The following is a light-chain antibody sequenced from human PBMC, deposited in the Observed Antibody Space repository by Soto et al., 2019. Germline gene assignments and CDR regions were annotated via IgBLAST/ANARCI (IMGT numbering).Light chain of an antibody. V-gene: IGKV3-15*01. J-gene: IGKJ2*01. Sequence: EIVMTQSPASLSVSPGDGATLSCRASQSVASNVAWCQQKPGQGPRLLIHGASTRAVGVPARFSGSGSGTDFTLTISSLQSEDFAVYYCQQYHNWPPQYTFGQGTKLQIK. CDR2: GAS. CDR3: QQYHNWPPQYT. CDR1: QSVASN.